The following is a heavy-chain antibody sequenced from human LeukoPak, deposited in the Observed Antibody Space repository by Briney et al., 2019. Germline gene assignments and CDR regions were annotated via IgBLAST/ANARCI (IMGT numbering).Heavy chain of an antibody. J-gene: IGHJ4*02. CDR2: IKEDGTEK. CDR3: TRARYSDY. Sequence: GGSLRLSCAASGFTFSSYWMTWVRQAPGKGLEWVANIKEDGTEKNYVDSVKGRFTISRDNAKNSLYLQMNSLRPEDTAVYYCTRARYSDYWGQGTTVSVSS. CDR1: GFTFSSYW. V-gene: IGHV3-7*01. D-gene: IGHD1-26*01.